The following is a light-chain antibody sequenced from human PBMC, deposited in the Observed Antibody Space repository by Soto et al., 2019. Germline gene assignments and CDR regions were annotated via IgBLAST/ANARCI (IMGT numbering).Light chain of an antibody. CDR3: QHYTNWRPLT. Sequence: ERVMTQSPATLSLSPGERATLSCRASQSVSSNLAWYQQKPGQAPTLLIYGASTSATGIPARFSGSGSGKAFTLTISSLQSEDFAVYYCQHYTNWRPLTFGGGKNVEI. CDR1: QSVSSN. V-gene: IGKV3-15*01. CDR2: GAS. J-gene: IGKJ4*01.